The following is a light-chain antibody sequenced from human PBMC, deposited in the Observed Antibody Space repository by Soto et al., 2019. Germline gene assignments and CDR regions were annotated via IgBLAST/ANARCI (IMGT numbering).Light chain of an antibody. CDR2: DAS. J-gene: IGKJ2*03. CDR3: QQRSSWYS. V-gene: IGKV3-11*01. Sequence: EIVLTQSPATLSLSPGERATLSCRASQSVTKYLAWYQQKPGQAPRLLIYDASNRATGVPARFSGSGSGTVFTLTISSLQPEDFAVYYCQQRSSWYSFGQGTKLEIK. CDR1: QSVTKY.